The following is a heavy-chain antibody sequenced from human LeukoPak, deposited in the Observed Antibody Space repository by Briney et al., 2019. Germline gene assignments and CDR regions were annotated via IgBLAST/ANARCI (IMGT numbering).Heavy chain of an antibody. CDR2: TYYSGST. Sequence: SETLSLTCTVSGGSISSYYWSWIRQPPGKGLKWIGYTYYSGSTNYNPSLKSRVTISVDTSKNQFSLKLSSVTATDTAVYYCARTILWFGEFPDAFDIWGQGTMVTVSS. CDR1: GGSISSYY. V-gene: IGHV4-59*01. J-gene: IGHJ3*02. D-gene: IGHD3-10*01. CDR3: ARTILWFGEFPDAFDI.